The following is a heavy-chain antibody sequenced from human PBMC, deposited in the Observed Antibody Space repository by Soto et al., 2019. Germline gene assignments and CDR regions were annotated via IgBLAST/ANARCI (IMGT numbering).Heavy chain of an antibody. Sequence: GGSLRLSCAASGFTFSSYSMNWVRQAPGKGLEWVSSISSSSSYIYYADSVKGRFTISRDNAKNSLYLQMNSLRAEDTAVYYCARVMGSSSSRSNYWGQGTLVTVSS. V-gene: IGHV3-21*01. CDR1: GFTFSSYS. CDR3: ARVMGSSSSRSNY. CDR2: ISSSSSYI. J-gene: IGHJ4*02. D-gene: IGHD6-6*01.